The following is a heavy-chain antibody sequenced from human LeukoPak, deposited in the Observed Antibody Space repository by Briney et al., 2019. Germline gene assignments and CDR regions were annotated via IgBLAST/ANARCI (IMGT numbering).Heavy chain of an antibody. V-gene: IGHV5-10-1*01. CDR3: ARRGRSSSNFDF. CDR2: IDPADSYT. J-gene: IGHJ4*02. Sequence: GESLRISCKGSGYIFTSYWITWVRQMPGKGLEWMGMIDPADSYTNYSPSFQGHVTISTDKSISTAYLQWSSLKASDTAIYYCARRGRSSSNFDFWGQGTLVTVSS. D-gene: IGHD6-6*01. CDR1: GYIFTSYW.